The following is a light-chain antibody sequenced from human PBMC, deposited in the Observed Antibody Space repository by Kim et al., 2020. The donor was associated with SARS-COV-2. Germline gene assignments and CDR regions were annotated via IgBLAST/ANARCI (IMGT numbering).Light chain of an antibody. CDR2: GAS. Sequence: PGEIATLSCRASQSVSSSYLAWYQQKPGQAPRLLIYGASSMATGIPDRLSGSGSGTDFTLTISRLEPEDFAVYYCQQYGSSPLTFGGGTKVDIK. J-gene: IGKJ4*01. CDR3: QQYGSSPLT. V-gene: IGKV3-20*01. CDR1: QSVSSSY.